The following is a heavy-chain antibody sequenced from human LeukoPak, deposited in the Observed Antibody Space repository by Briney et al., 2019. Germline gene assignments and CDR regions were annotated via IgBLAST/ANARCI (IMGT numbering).Heavy chain of an antibody. D-gene: IGHD3-10*01. J-gene: IGHJ4*02. CDR2: ISYDGSNK. CDR1: GFTFSSYA. CDR3: ARSLTMVRGYDY. V-gene: IGHV3-30*04. Sequence: GGSLRLSCAASGFTFSSYAMHWVRQAPGKGLEGVAVISYDGSNKYYADSVKGRFTISRDNSKNTLYLQMNSLRAEDTAVYYCARSLTMVRGYDYWGQGTLVTVSS.